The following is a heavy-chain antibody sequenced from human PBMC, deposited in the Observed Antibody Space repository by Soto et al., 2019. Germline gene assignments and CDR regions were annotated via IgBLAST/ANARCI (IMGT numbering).Heavy chain of an antibody. CDR2: ISHSGSI. CDR3: ARDVASITGNTWWFDP. V-gene: IGHV4-34*01. J-gene: IGHJ5*02. Sequence: SEXLSLTCGIYGGSFSDNYCTWVRQSPGKGLEWIGEISHSGSINYNPSLKTRVSISLDTAMNLFSLKLTSVTAADTAVYYCARDVASITGNTWWFDPWGQGTLVTVSS. D-gene: IGHD1-7*01. CDR1: GGSFSDNY.